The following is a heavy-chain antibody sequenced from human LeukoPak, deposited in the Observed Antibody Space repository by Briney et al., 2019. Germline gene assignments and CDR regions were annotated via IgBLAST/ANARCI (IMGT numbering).Heavy chain of an antibody. D-gene: IGHD2-21*02. J-gene: IGHJ3*02. CDR1: GYSFTSYW. Sequence: RGESLNISCKGSGYSFTSYWIGWVRQMPGKGLEWMGIIYPGDSDTRYSPSFQGQVTISADKSISTAYLQWSSLKASDTAMYYCARTSNCGGDCYSGAFDIWGQGTMVTVSS. CDR2: IYPGDSDT. CDR3: ARTSNCGGDCYSGAFDI. V-gene: IGHV5-51*01.